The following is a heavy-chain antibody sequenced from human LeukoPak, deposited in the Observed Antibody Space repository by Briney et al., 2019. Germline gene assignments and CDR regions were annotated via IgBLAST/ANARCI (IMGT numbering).Heavy chain of an antibody. CDR3: ARRDAFDI. J-gene: IGHJ3*02. CDR1: GGSISNYY. CDR2: IYYRGST. Sequence: SETLSLTCTVSGGSISNYYWSWIRQPPGKGLEWIGYIYYRGSTSYNPSLKSRVTISVDTSKNQISLKLSSVTAAVTAVYYCARRDAFDIWGQGTMVAVSS. V-gene: IGHV4-59*01.